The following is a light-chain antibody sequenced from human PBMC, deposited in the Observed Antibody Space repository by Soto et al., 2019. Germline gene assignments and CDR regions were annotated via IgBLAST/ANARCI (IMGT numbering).Light chain of an antibody. Sequence: DIQMTQSPSTLSASVGDRVTINCRASQSLSTWLAWLQQKPGKAPKLLIYDASSLQSRVPSRFSGSGSGTEFTLTISSLQPDDFATYYCQQYKSFSTFGQGTKV. V-gene: IGKV1-5*01. CDR1: QSLSTW. J-gene: IGKJ1*01. CDR2: DAS. CDR3: QQYKSFST.